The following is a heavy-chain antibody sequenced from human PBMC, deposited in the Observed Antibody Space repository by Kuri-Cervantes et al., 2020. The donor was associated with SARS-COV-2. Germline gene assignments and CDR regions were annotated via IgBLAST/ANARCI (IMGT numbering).Heavy chain of an antibody. CDR1: GFTFSSYS. CDR2: ISSSSSYI. Sequence: GESLKISWAASGFTFSSYSMNWVRQAPGKGLEWVSSISSSSSYIYYADSVKGRFTISRDNSKNTLYLQMNSLRAEDTAVYYCAKLGGGILAPDIWGQGTMVTVSS. V-gene: IGHV3-21*04. D-gene: IGHD2-15*01. J-gene: IGHJ3*02. CDR3: AKLGGGILAPDI.